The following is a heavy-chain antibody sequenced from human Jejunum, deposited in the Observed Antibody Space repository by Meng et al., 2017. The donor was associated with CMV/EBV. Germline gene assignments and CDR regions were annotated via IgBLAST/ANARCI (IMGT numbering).Heavy chain of an antibody. V-gene: IGHV3-72*01. J-gene: IGHJ4*02. D-gene: IGHD1-1*01. Sequence: AACGFIFSDHYMDWVRQAPGKGLEWVGRSRNKANRYTTQYAASVKGRFTVSRDESKNSLYLQMNSLKTEDTAVYFCVRGYNSFDSWGRGTLVTVSS. CDR2: SRNKANRYTT. CDR3: VRGYNSFDS. CDR1: GFIFSDHY.